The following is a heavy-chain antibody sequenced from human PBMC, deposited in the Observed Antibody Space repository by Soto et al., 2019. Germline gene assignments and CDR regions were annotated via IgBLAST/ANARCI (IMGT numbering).Heavy chain of an antibody. J-gene: IGHJ5*01. CDR2: IHYSGST. CDR1: GGSVRRGETY. V-gene: IGHV4-30-4*01. Sequence: QVQLQESGPGLVKPSQTLSLTCNVSGGSVRRGETYWSWIRQSPGNGLEWIGYIHYSGSTYYNPSLRSRVTMSLDMSKNQFSLQLSSVTAADTAVYFCARGDSSGYYHSWFDSWGQGTLVTVSS. D-gene: IGHD3-22*01. CDR3: ARGDSSGYYHSWFDS.